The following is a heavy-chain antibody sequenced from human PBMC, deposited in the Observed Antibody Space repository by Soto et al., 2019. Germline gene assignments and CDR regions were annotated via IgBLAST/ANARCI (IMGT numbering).Heavy chain of an antibody. J-gene: IGHJ5*02. CDR3: ARCRLWGSGYYSGWFDP. CDR2: IYYSGST. V-gene: IGHV4-31*03. D-gene: IGHD3-22*01. Sequence: QVQLQESGPGLVKPSQTLSLTCTVSGGSISSGGYYWSWIRQHPGKGLEWIGYIYYSGSTYYNPSLKSRVTISVDTSQNQFSLKLSSVTAADTAVYYCARCRLWGSGYYSGWFDPWGQGTLVTVSS. CDR1: GGSISSGGYY.